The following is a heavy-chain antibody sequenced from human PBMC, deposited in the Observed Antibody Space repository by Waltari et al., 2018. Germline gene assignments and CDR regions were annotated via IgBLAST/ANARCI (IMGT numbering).Heavy chain of an antibody. CDR2: IIPIFGTA. V-gene: IGHV1-69*05. D-gene: IGHD6-13*01. CDR1: GGTFSSYA. CDR3: ASIDREAIKAGTLANFDY. Sequence: QVQLVQSGAEVKKPGSSVKVSCKASGGTFSSYAISWVRQAPGQGLEWMGGIIPIFGTANYAQKFQGRVTITTDESTSTAYMELSSLRSEDTAVYYCASIDREAIKAGTLANFDYWGQGTLVTVSS. J-gene: IGHJ4*02.